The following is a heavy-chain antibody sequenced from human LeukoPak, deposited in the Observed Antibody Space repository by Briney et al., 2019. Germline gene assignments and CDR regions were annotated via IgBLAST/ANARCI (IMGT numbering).Heavy chain of an antibody. V-gene: IGHV4-59*01. CDR2: IYYSGST. J-gene: IGHJ5*02. D-gene: IGHD1-20*01. CDR1: GGSISSYY. CDR3: ARTMYITGTEDFYNWFDP. Sequence: SETLSLTCTVSGGSISSYYWSWIRQPPGKGLEWLGYIYYSGSTNYNPSLKSRVTISVDTSKNQFSLKLSSVTAADTAVYYCARTMYITGTEDFYNWFDPWGQGTLVTVSS.